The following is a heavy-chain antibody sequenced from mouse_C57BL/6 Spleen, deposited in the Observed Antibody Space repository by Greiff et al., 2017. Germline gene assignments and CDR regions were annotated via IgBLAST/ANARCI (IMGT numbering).Heavy chain of an antibody. J-gene: IGHJ4*01. CDR2: IDPEDGET. CDR1: GFNIKDYY. CDR3: AREGTITTGYYAMDY. Sequence: VQLQQSGAELVKPGASVKLSCTASGFNIKDYYMHWVKQRTEQGLEWIGRIDPEDGETKYAPKFQGKATITADTSSNPAYLQLSSLTSEDTAVYYCAREGTITTGYYAMDYWGQGTSVTVSS. V-gene: IGHV14-2*01. D-gene: IGHD1-1*01.